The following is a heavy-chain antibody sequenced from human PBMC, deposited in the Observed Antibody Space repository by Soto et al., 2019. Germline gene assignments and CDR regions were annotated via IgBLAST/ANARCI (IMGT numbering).Heavy chain of an antibody. CDR3: AREELDFRGPNWFDP. CDR1: GGSISGGAYY. J-gene: IGHJ5*02. D-gene: IGHD3-3*01. Sequence: QVQLQESGPGLVKPSQTLSLTCTVSGGSISGGAYYWSWIRQHPGKGLEWIGYIFYTGSTFYNPSLKSRVAISVDTSKNQFSLKLNSVTAADTAVYYCAREELDFRGPNWFDPWGQGTLVTVSS. V-gene: IGHV4-31*03. CDR2: IFYTGST.